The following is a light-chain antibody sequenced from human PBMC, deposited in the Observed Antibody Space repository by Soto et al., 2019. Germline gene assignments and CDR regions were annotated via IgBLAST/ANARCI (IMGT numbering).Light chain of an antibody. V-gene: IGKV1-9*01. CDR3: QQLNSYLIT. CDR1: RGISSY. J-gene: IGKJ5*01. Sequence: DIQLTQSPSFLSASVGDRVTITCRASRGISSYLALYQQKPGKAPKLLIYAAFTLQTGVPSRFSGSGSWTEFTLPIRSLQPEEFATLYCQQLNSYLITVGQGTRLEIK. CDR2: AAF.